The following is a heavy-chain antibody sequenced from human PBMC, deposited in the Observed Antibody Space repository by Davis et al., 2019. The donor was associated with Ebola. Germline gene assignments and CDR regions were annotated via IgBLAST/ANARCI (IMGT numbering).Heavy chain of an antibody. CDR2: VTSSGGGT. Sequence: GGSLRLSCAASGFTFSSYAMTWARQAPGKGLEWVSAVTSSGGGTHYADSVKGRFTISRDNSKNTLYLQMNSLRVEDTAVYYCAKGGSGWPSDYSYGMGVWGKGTTVTVSS. CDR1: GFTFSSYA. CDR3: AKGGSGWPSDYSYGMGV. D-gene: IGHD6-19*01. J-gene: IGHJ6*04. V-gene: IGHV3-23*01.